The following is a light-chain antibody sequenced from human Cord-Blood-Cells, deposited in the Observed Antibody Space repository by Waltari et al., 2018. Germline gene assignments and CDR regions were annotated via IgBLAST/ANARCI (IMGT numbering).Light chain of an antibody. CDR3: CSYAGSYTWV. CDR1: SSYVGGYNY. J-gene: IGLJ3*02. V-gene: IGLV2-11*01. CDR2: DVS. Sequence: QSALTQTLSASCYRGQSVTISCPRPSSYVGGYNYLSWYQQHPGKAPKLMIYDVSKRPSGVPDRFSGSKSGNTASLTISGLQAEDEADYYCCSYAGSYTWVFGGGTKLTVL.